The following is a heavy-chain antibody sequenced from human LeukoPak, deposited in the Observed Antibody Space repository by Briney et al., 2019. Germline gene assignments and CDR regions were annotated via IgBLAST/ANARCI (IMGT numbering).Heavy chain of an antibody. CDR3: KGECEIRGYYFDY. Sequence: GGSLRLSCAASGFTFSGSAMHWVRQASGKRLEWVGRIRSKANSFATAYAASVKGKFTISRDDSKNTAYLQMNSLKTEDTAVYYCKGECEIRGYYFDYWGQGTLVTVSS. D-gene: IGHD3-10*01. J-gene: IGHJ4*02. CDR2: IRSKANSFAT. CDR1: GFTFSGSA. V-gene: IGHV3-73*01.